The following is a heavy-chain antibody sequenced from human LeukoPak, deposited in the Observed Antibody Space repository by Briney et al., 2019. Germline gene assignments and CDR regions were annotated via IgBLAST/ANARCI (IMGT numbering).Heavy chain of an antibody. CDR3: ATSWGPDTSAFRWGRDGMDV. Sequence: GGSLRLSCAASGFTFSAYYMSWVRQAPGKGLEWVANIRQDEGEKFYVDSVKGRFTISRDNAKNLLYLQMNSLRAEDTAVYYCATSWGPDTSAFRWGRDGMDVWGQGTTVIVS. J-gene: IGHJ6*02. V-gene: IGHV3-7*03. CDR1: GFTFSAYY. CDR2: IRQDEGEK. D-gene: IGHD3-16*01.